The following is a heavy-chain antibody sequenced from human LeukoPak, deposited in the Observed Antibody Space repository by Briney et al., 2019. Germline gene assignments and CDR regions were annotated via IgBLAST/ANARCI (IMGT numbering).Heavy chain of an antibody. CDR3: AKDGPYDYIWGSYRSFDY. CDR2: ISYDGSNK. D-gene: IGHD3-16*02. V-gene: IGHV3-30*18. CDR1: GFTFSSYG. J-gene: IGHJ4*02. Sequence: GGSLRLSCAASGFTFSSYGMHWVRQAPGKGLEWVAVISYDGSNKYYADSVKGRFTISRDNSKNTLYLQMNSLRAEDTAVYYCAKDGPYDYIWGSYRSFDYWGQGTLVTVSS.